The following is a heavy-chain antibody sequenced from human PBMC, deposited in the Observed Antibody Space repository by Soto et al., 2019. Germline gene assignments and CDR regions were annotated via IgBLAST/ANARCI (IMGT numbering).Heavy chain of an antibody. J-gene: IGHJ3*02. CDR2: IKQDGSEK. CDR3: ARARGGWYLLLASNAFDI. D-gene: IGHD6-19*01. Sequence: GGSLRLSCAASGFTFSSYWMSWVRQAPGKGLEWVANIKQDGSEKYYVDSVKGRFTISRDNAKNSLYLQMNSLRAEDTAVYYCARARGGWYLLLASNAFDIWGQGTMVTVSS. CDR1: GFTFSSYW. V-gene: IGHV3-7*01.